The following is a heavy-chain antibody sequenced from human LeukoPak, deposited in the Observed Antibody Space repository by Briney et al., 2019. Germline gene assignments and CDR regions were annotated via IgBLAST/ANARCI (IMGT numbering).Heavy chain of an antibody. J-gene: IGHJ5*02. CDR1: GGSISRYC. V-gene: IGHV4-59*01. Sequence: PSETLSLTCSVSGGSISRYCWTWIRQPPGKGLEWIGHISYTGNTKYNPSLKSRVTISLDTSKNQLSLNLSSVTAADTALYYCARDTGNYGGDWFDPWGQGTLVTVSS. CDR3: ARDTGNYGGDWFDP. CDR2: ISYTGNT. D-gene: IGHD1-7*01.